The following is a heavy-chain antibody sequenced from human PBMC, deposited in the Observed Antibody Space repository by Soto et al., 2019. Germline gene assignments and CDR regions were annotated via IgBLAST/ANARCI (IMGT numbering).Heavy chain of an antibody. CDR2: ISYDGSNK. CDR1: GFTFSSYG. Sequence: HPGGSLRLSCAASGFTFSSYGMHWVRQAPGKGLEWVAVISYDGSNKYYADSVKGRFTISRGNSKNTLYLQMNSLRAEDTAVYYCAKDGIRSGFDYWGQGTLVTVSS. V-gene: IGHV3-30*18. J-gene: IGHJ4*02. D-gene: IGHD2-15*01. CDR3: AKDGIRSGFDY.